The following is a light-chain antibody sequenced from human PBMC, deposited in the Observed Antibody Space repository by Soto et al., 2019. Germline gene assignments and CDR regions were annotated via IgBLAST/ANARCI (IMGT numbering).Light chain of an antibody. CDR1: QSVSTRY. CDR3: QQYDSSPIT. Sequence: TEFAGNRSLARGERATLPSRASQSVSTRYLAWYQQKPGQAPRLLIHGASSRATGIPDRFSGSGSGTDFTLTISRLEPEDFAVYYCQQYDSSPITFGQGTRLEIK. V-gene: IGKV3-20*01. CDR2: GAS. J-gene: IGKJ5*01.